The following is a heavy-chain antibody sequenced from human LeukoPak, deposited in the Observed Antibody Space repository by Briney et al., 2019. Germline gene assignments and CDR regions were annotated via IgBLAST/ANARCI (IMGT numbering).Heavy chain of an antibody. CDR2: ISSSGNTT. D-gene: IGHD1-14*01. J-gene: IGHJ4*02. Sequence: GGSLRLSCAASGFTFSSYWMTWVRQAPGKGLEWISYISSSGNTTHYADSAKGRFTISRDNAKNSLYLQMNSLRGEDTAVYYCAAKEGTRSDFDYWGQGTLVT. V-gene: IGHV3-48*03. CDR3: AAKEGTRSDFDY. CDR1: GFTFSSYW.